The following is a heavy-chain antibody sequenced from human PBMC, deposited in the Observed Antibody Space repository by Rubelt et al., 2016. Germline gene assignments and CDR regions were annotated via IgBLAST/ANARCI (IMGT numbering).Heavy chain of an antibody. CDR2: MYYSGST. J-gene: IGHJ4*02. D-gene: IGHD4-23*01. CDR3: ATSGGNGGDFDY. CDR1: GGSISSGGYY. V-gene: IGHV4-31*03. Sequence: QVQLQESGPGLVKPSQTLSLTCTVSGGSISSGGYYWSWIRQHPGKGLEWIGYMYYSGSTNYNPSLKSRVTIYMDTSKNQFFLKLSSVTAADTAVYYCATSGGNGGDFDYWGQGTLVTVSS.